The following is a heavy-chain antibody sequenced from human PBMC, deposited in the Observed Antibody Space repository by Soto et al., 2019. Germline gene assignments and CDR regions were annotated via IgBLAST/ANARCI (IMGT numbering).Heavy chain of an antibody. D-gene: IGHD6-13*01. CDR3: AKLFGIAAAGLFDY. CDR1: GFTFSSYA. CDR2: ISGSGGST. V-gene: IGHV3-23*01. Sequence: GGSLRLSCAASGFTFSSYAMSWVRQAPGKGLEWVSAISGSGGSTYYADSVKGRFTISRDNSKNTLYLQMNSLRAEDAAVYSCAKLFGIAAAGLFDYWGQGTLVTVSS. J-gene: IGHJ4*02.